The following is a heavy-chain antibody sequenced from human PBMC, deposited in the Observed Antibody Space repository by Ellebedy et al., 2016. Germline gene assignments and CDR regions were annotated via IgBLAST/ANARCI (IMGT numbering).Heavy chain of an antibody. CDR2: ISAYNGNT. V-gene: IGHV1-18*01. Sequence: ASVKVSCXASGYTFTSYGISWVRQAPGQGLEWMGWISAYNGNTNYAQKLQGRVTMTTDTSTSTAYMELRSLRSDDTAVYYCARDSAYSGYEDPRGFDYWGQGTLVTVSS. CDR3: ARDSAYSGYEDPRGFDY. D-gene: IGHD5-12*01. J-gene: IGHJ4*02. CDR1: GYTFTSYG.